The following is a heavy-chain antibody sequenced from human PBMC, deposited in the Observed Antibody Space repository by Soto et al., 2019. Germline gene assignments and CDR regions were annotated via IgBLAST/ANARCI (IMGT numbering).Heavy chain of an antibody. V-gene: IGHV4-34*01. J-gene: IGHJ4*02. D-gene: IGHD4-17*01. CDR1: GGSFSGYY. CDR3: ARNNLDYGAKIFDY. CDR2: INHSGST. Sequence: SETLSLTCAVYGGSFSGYYWSWIRQPPGKGLEWIGEINHSGSTNYNPSLKSRVTISVDTSKNQFSLKLSSVTAADTAVYYCARNNLDYGAKIFDYWGQGTLVTVSS.